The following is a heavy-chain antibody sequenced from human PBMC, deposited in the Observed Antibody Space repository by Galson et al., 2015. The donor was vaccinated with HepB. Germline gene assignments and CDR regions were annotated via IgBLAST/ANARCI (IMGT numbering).Heavy chain of an antibody. CDR2: IRSKANSYAT. V-gene: IGHV3-73*01. D-gene: IGHD6-19*01. J-gene: IGHJ5*02. CDR1: GFTFSGSA. Sequence: LRLSCAASGFTFSGSAMHWVRQASGKGLEWVGRIRSKANSYATAYAASVKGRFTISRDDSKNTAYLQMNSLKTEDTAVYYCTRFPESIAVAGPGWFDPWGQGTLVTVSS. CDR3: TRFPESIAVAGPGWFDP.